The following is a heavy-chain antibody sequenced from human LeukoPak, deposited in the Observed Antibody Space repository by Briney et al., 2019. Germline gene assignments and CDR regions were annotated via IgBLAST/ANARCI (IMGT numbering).Heavy chain of an antibody. CDR1: GGTFGSYA. D-gene: IGHD6-19*01. CDR3: ARGRMAGAYVFDY. Sequence: ASVKVSCKASGGTFGSYAISWVRQAPGQGLEWMGGIIPIFGTANYAQKFQGRVTITADESTSTAYMELSSLRSEDTAVYYCARGRMAGAYVFDYWGQGTLVTVSS. CDR2: IIPIFGTA. J-gene: IGHJ4*02. V-gene: IGHV1-69*13.